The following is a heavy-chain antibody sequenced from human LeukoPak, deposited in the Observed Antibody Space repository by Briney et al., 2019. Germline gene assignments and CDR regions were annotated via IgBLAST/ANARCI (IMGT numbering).Heavy chain of an antibody. D-gene: IGHD2-21*01. Sequence: QPGGSLRLSCEASQFTFSRFATSWIRQAPGTGLEWVSTLSGSGTATYYADSVKGRFTTSRDNSKDTLYLQMDNLRADDTAVYYCAKHLGSHSFLFYYMDVWGTGTSVIVSS. CDR2: LSGSGTAT. CDR1: QFTFSRFA. V-gene: IGHV3-23*01. J-gene: IGHJ6*03. CDR3: AKHLGSHSFLFYYMDV.